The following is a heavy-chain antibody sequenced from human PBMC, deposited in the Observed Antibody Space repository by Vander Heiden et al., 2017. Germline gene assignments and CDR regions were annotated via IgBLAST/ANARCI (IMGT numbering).Heavy chain of an antibody. CDR3: AKDRGAVAGTRGVALDY. D-gene: IGHD6-19*01. CDR2: ISYDRSNK. V-gene: IGHV3-30*18. CDR1: GFNFSSFG. Sequence: QVQLVESGGGVVQPGRSLRLSCAASGFNFSSFGLHWVRQAPGKGLEWVAVISYDRSNKYYADSVKCRFTISRDNSKNTLYLQMNSLRAEDTAVYYCAKDRGAVAGTRGVALDYWGQGTLVTVSS. J-gene: IGHJ4*02.